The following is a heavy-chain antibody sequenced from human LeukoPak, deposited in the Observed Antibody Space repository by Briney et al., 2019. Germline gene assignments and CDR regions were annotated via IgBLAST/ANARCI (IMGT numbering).Heavy chain of an antibody. D-gene: IGHD1-1*01. CDR1: GFTFSSYA. V-gene: IGHV3-7*01. Sequence: GGSLRLSCAASGFTFSSYAMSWVRQAPGKGLEWVANIGEDESETNYVDSVKGRFTISRDNAKNSLYLQMNSLRAEDTAVYYCAGNRGTSDWGQGTRVTVSS. CDR3: AGNRGTSD. J-gene: IGHJ4*02. CDR2: IGEDESET.